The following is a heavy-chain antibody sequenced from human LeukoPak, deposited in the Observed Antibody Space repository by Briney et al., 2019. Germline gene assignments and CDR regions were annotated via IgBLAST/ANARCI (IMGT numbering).Heavy chain of an antibody. D-gene: IGHD2-2*01. CDR2: ISGSGGST. CDR1: GFTFSSYE. J-gene: IGHJ3*02. Sequence: PGGSLRLSCAASGFTFSSYEMNWVRQAPGKGLEWVSAISGSGGSTYYADSVKGRFTISRDNSKNTLYLQMNSLRAEDTAVYYCAKDLTIVVVPAASAFDIWGQGTMVTVSS. CDR3: AKDLTIVVVPAASAFDI. V-gene: IGHV3-23*01.